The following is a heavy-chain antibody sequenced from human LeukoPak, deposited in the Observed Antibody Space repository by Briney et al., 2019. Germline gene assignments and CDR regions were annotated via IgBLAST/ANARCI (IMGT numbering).Heavy chain of an antibody. J-gene: IGHJ6*03. V-gene: IGHV4-39*07. CDR1: GGPISSSSYY. Sequence: TSSETLSLTCTVSGGPISSSSYYWGWIRQPPGKRLEWIGSIYYSGSTYYNPSLKSRVTISVDTSKNQFSLKLSSVTAADTAVYYCARDLAGVVNYYYYMDVWGKGTTVTVSS. CDR2: IYYSGST. CDR3: ARDLAGVVNYYYYMDV. D-gene: IGHD2-15*01.